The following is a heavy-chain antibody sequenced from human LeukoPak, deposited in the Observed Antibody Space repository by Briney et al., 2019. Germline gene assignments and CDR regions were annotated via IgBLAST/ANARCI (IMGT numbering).Heavy chain of an antibody. D-gene: IGHD2-2*01. Sequence: SETLSLTCAVYGGSFSGYYWSWIRQPPGKGLEWIGEINHSGSTNYNPSLKSRVTISVDTSKNQFSLKLSSVTAADTAVYYCARVQVVPFYHDYWGQGTLVTVSS. V-gene: IGHV4-34*01. CDR2: INHSGST. CDR3: ARVQVVPFYHDY. CDR1: GGSFSGYY. J-gene: IGHJ4*02.